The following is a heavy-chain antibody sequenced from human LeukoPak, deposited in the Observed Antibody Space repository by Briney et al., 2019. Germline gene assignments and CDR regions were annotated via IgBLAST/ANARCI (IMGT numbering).Heavy chain of an antibody. CDR3: ARFLYSSSWAPFDY. V-gene: IGHV3-23*01. CDR1: GFTFSNYA. J-gene: IGHJ4*02. Sequence: GSLRLSCAASGFTFSNYAMSWVRQAPGKGLEWVSAIRGSGGTTYYADSVKGRFTISRDNAKNSLYLQMNSPRAEDTAVYYCARFLYSSSWAPFDYWGQGTLVTVSS. CDR2: IRGSGGTT. D-gene: IGHD6-13*01.